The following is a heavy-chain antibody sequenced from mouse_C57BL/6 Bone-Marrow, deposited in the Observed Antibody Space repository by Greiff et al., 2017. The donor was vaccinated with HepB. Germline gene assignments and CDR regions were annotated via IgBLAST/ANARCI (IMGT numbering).Heavy chain of an antibody. D-gene: IGHD2-3*01. V-gene: IGHV1-64*01. CDR2: IHPNSGST. CDR3: ARYFLDGYYDYFDY. Sequence: VQLQQPGAELVKPGASVKLSCKASCYTFTSYWMHWVKQRPGQGLEWIGMIHPNSGSTNYNEKFKSKATLTVDKSSSTAYMQLSSLTSEDSAVYYCARYFLDGYYDYFDYWGQGTTLTVSS. CDR1: CYTFTSYW. J-gene: IGHJ2*01.